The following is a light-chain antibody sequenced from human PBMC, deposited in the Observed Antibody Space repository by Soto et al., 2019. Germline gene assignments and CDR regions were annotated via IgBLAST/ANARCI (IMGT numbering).Light chain of an antibody. CDR1: STNIGSNT. J-gene: IGLJ7*01. CDR3: AAWDDSLNRAV. Sequence: QSALTQPASASGTPGQRVTISCSGSSTNIGSNTVNWYQQLPGTAPKLLIYSNNQRPSGVPDRFSGSKSGTSASLAISGLQSEDEADYYCAAWDDSLNRAVFGGGTQLTVL. V-gene: IGLV1-44*01. CDR2: SNN.